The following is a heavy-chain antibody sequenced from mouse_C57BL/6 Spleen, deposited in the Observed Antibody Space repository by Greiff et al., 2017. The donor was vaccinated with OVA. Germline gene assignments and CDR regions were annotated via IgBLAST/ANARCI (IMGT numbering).Heavy chain of an antibody. V-gene: IGHV1-39*01. J-gene: IGHJ1*03. CDR2: INPNYGTT. CDR3: SRGVYGRPYWYFDV. CDR1: GYSFTDYN. D-gene: IGHD1-1*01. Sequence: VQLKESGPELVKPGASVQISCKASGYSFTDYNMNWVKQSNGKSLEWIGVINPNYGTTSSNQKFKGKATLTVDPSSSTAYLQLNRLTSEASAVYYWSRGVYGRPYWYFDVWGTGTTVTVSS.